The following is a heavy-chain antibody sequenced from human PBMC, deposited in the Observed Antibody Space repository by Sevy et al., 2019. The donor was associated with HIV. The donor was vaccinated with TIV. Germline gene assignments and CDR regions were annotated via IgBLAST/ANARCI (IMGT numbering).Heavy chain of an antibody. CDR1: GASVSAANDY. CDR2: VFYFGST. D-gene: IGHD3-3*01. CDR3: ARVRYDFWSGYYNPHYFDY. Sequence: SETLSLICSVSGASVSAANDYWSWIRQPPGKGLEWIGNVFYFGSTNYNPSLKSRVTISLDTSKKQFSLKLSSVTAADTAVYYCARVRYDFWSGYYNPHYFDYWGQGTLVTVSS. J-gene: IGHJ4*02. V-gene: IGHV4-61*01.